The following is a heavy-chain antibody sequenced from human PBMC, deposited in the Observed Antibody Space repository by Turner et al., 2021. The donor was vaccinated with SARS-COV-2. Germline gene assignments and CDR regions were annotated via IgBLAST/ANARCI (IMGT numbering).Heavy chain of an antibody. CDR3: ARGISSSSRYFNWFDP. D-gene: IGHD6-13*01. CDR1: GDSITRRSFY. J-gene: IGHJ5*02. V-gene: IGHV4-39*01. Sequence: VQLQESGPGVVNPSETLSLTCSVSGDSITRRSFYWGWIRQSPGKGLEWLGSLYYGGATYYNPSLNNRVTVSVDTSKNQFSLRLTSVTAADTAVYSCARGISSSSRYFNWFDPWGQGTLVTVSS. CDR2: LYYGGAT.